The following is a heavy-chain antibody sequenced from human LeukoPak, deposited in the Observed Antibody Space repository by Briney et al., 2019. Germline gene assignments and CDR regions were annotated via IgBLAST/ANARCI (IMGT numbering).Heavy chain of an antibody. Sequence: GGTLRLSCAASGYTFSSFSINWVRRAPGKGLGWVWAISVRSNYIYYADSVRGRFTISRDDARESLHLQMNSLRAEDTAVYYCVRLRRNSDTSGYYYYYDFWGQGTLVTVYS. CDR3: VRLRRNSDTSGYYYYYDF. D-gene: IGHD3-22*01. CDR1: GYTFSSFS. J-gene: IGHJ4*02. V-gene: IGHV3-21*01. CDR2: ISVRSNYI.